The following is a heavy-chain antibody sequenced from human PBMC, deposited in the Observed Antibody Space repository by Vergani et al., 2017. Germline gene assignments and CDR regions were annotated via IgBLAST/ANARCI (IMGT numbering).Heavy chain of an antibody. Sequence: QVQLQESGPGLVKPSETLSLTCAVSGYSISSGYYWGWIRQPPGKGLEWIGSIYHSGSTYYHPSLKSRVTISVDTAKNKFSLKLSSGTAADTAVYYCASTEGSSGWFDPWGQGTLVTVSS. CDR3: ASTEGSSGWFDP. V-gene: IGHV4-38-2*01. J-gene: IGHJ5*02. CDR1: GYSISSGYY. D-gene: IGHD6-19*01. CDR2: IYHSGST.